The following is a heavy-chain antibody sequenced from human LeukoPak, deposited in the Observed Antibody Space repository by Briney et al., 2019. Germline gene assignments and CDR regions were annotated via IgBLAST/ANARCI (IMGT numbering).Heavy chain of an antibody. CDR3: AKGVGSGWTHDWYFDL. J-gene: IGHJ2*01. Sequence: PGGSLRLSCAASGFTFSSYAMSWVRQAPGKGLEWVSSISGRGGHTYYADSVKGRFTISRDNSKNTLDLQMNSLRAEDTAVYYCAKGVGSGWTHDWYFDLWGRGTLVTVSS. V-gene: IGHV3-23*01. D-gene: IGHD6-19*01. CDR2: ISGRGGHT. CDR1: GFTFSSYA.